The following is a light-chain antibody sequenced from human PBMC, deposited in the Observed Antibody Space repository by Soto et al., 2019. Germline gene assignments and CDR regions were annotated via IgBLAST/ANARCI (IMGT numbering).Light chain of an antibody. CDR1: QSVTSNY. J-gene: IGKJ1*01. CDR2: GSY. Sequence: EIVLTQSPGTLSLSPGERATLSCRASQSVTSNYLAWYQQKPGQAPRLLIFGSYRRATGIPDRFSGSGSGTEFTLTINGMEPEDFVVYYCQQYGSSRTFGQGTKVEIK. CDR3: QQYGSSRT. V-gene: IGKV3-20*01.